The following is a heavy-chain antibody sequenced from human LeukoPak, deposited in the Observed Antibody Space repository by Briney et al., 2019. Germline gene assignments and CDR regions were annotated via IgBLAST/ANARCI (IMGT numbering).Heavy chain of an antibody. CDR1: GVTFPSYW. V-gene: IGHV3-7*01. Sequence: GGSLRLSCAASGVTFPSYWMTWVRQAPGNGLEWVADIKHDGSEKYYVDSVKGRFTISRDNAKTAVYLQMNRLRAEDTVVYYCASRHYFGFLASGGQGTLVTVSS. CDR2: IKHDGSEK. J-gene: IGHJ1*01. CDR3: ASRHYFGFLAS. D-gene: IGHD3-10*01.